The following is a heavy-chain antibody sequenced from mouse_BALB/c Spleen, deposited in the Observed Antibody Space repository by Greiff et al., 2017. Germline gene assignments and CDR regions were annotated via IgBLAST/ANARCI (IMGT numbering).Heavy chain of an antibody. J-gene: IGHJ4*01. Sequence: EVKLVESGGGLVKPGGSLKLSCAASGFTFSDYYMYWVRQTPEKRLEWVATISDGGSYTYYPDSVKGRFTISRDNAKNNLYLQMSSLKSEDTAMYYCARGGDYDIDAMDYWGQGTSVTVSS. D-gene: IGHD2-4*01. CDR3: ARGGDYDIDAMDY. CDR1: GFTFSDYY. CDR2: ISDGGSYT. V-gene: IGHV5-4*02.